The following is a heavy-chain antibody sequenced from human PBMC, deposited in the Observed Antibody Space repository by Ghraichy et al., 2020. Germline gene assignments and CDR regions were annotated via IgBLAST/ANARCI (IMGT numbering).Heavy chain of an antibody. J-gene: IGHJ6*02. CDR2: IYYTGMT. Sequence: SETLSLTCTVSGGSVRDTGYYWAWVRQPPGKTLDWIGSIYYTGMTYYNPSLKSRVSISIDTSSNQFSLRLTSVTAADTALYYCTKQDAISDDSMGVWGQGTTV. CDR1: GGSVRDTGYY. CDR3: TKQDAISDDSMGV. D-gene: IGHD3-3*01. V-gene: IGHV4-39*01.